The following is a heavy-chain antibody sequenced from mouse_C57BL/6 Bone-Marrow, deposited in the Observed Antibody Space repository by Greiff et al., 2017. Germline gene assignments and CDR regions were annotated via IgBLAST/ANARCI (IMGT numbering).Heavy chain of an antibody. V-gene: IGHV1-81*01. J-gene: IGHJ3*01. CDR1: GYTFTSYG. CDR2: IYPRCGNT. D-gene: IGHD2-10*02. CDR3: AREPSLGRGFAY. Sequence: VQLQQSGAELARPGASVKMSCKASGYTFTSYGISWVKQRTGQGLEWIGEIYPRCGNTYYNEKFKGKATLTADETSSTAYMELRSLTSEDSAVYFCAREPSLGRGFAYWGQGTLVTVSA.